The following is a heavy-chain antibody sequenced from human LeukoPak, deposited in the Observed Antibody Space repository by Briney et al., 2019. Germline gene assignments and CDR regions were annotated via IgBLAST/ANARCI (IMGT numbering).Heavy chain of an antibody. CDR2: INPSGGGT. J-gene: IGHJ4*02. D-gene: IGHD6-19*01. CDR3: ARRSGWI. Sequence: ASVKVSCKASGYTFTNYCMHWVRQAPGQGLEWMGTINPSGGGTSYSPKFQGRVTMTTDTSTSTVYMELISLRSEDTAVYYCARRSGWIWGQGSLVTVSS. V-gene: IGHV1-46*01. CDR1: GYTFTNYC.